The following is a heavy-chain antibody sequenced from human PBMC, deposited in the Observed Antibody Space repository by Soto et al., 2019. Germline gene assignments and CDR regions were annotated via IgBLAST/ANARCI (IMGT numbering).Heavy chain of an antibody. Sequence: EASVKVSCKASGYTFTSYYMHWVRQAPGQGPEWMGVINPSGGSTSYAQKFQGRVTMTRDTSTSTVYMELSSLRSEDTAVYYFARLSRNWGPFVYWGQGTLVPVSS. V-gene: IGHV1-46*01. CDR3: ARLSRNWGPFVY. CDR1: GYTFTSYY. D-gene: IGHD7-27*01. CDR2: INPSGGST. J-gene: IGHJ4*02.